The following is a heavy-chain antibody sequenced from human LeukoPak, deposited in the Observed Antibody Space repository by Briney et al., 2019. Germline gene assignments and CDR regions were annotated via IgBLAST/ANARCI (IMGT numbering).Heavy chain of an antibody. CDR2: IYTSGST. D-gene: IGHD3-10*01. V-gene: IGHV4-61*02. Sequence: PSETLSLTCTVSGGSISSGSYYWSWIRQPAGKGLEWIGRIYTSGSTNYNPSLKSRVTISVDTSKNQFSLKLSSVTAADTAVYYCAREGRPLYGSGSYGRSLLGGAPTNWGQGTLVTVSS. CDR1: GGSISSGSYY. CDR3: AREGRPLYGSGSYGRSLLGGAPTN. J-gene: IGHJ4*02.